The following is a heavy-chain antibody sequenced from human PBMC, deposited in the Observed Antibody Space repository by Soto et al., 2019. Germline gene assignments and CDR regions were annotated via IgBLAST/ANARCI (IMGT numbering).Heavy chain of an antibody. Sequence: DVQLLESGGGLVQPGGSLTLSCAASGFTFSNYAMHWVRQAPGKGLEWVATIKDRGESTLYLYSVRGRFTISRDNSKDTLSLQMTSLRVEDTALYHCVKGGASYTSCWYANWGQGTRVTVSS. CDR3: VKGGASYTSCWYAN. J-gene: IGHJ4*02. D-gene: IGHD6-13*01. CDR2: IKDRGEST. CDR1: GFTFSNYA. V-gene: IGHV3-23*01.